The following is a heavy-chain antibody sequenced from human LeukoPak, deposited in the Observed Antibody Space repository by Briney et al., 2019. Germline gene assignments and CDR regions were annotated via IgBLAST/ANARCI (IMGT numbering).Heavy chain of an antibody. D-gene: IGHD4-17*01. CDR2: FDPEDGET. V-gene: IGHV1-24*01. Sequence: GASVKVSCKVSGYTLTELSMHWVRQAPGKGLEWMGGFDPEDGETIYAQKFQGRVTMTEDTSTDTAYMELSSLRSEDTAVYYCATRDTVTTLDYYYYGMDVWGQGATVTVSS. CDR3: ATRDTVTTLDYYYYGMDV. J-gene: IGHJ6*02. CDR1: GYTLTELS.